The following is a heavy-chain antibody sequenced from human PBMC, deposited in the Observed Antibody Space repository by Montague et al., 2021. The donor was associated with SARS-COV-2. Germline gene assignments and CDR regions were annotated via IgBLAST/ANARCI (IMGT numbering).Heavy chain of an antibody. D-gene: IGHD6-13*01. J-gene: IGHJ4*02. CDR3: ARAPIYSSSWYAYFDY. Sequence: IEKTHYNPSLQSRVTLSKATSKNQFSLRLTSVTAADTAMYFCARAPIYSSSWYAYFDYWGQGTLVTGSA. CDR2: IEKT. V-gene: IGHV4-59*01.